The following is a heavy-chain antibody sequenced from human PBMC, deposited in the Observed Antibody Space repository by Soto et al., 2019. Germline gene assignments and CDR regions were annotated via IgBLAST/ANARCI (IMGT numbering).Heavy chain of an antibody. CDR1: GFNLRDQA. Sequence: PGGSLRLSCTASGFNLRDQALSWVRQAPGGGLEWVSGISGMEDRTNYADFVKGRSFISKDRAKNTLNLQMNGLRDDDTAVYYCAKTYTGGWGQGTQVTVSS. D-gene: IGHD3-10*01. CDR2: ISGMEDRT. CDR3: AKTYTGG. V-gene: IGHV3-23*01. J-gene: IGHJ4*02.